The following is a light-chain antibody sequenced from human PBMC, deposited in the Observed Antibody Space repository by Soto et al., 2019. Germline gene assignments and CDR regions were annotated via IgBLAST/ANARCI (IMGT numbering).Light chain of an antibody. CDR2: NVS. CDR3: QQYNTLNT. Sequence: EIAMTQSPATLSVSPGQRATLSCRASQNVNSNLAWYQQKPGHAPSLLMYNVSTRATGFPARFSGSGSGIEFTLTSSSLQSEDSAIYYCQQYNTLNTFGQGTKLEIK. V-gene: IGKV3D-15*01. J-gene: IGKJ2*01. CDR1: QNVNSN.